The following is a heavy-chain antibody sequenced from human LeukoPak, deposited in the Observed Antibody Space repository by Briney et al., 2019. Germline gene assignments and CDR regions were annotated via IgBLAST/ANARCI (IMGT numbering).Heavy chain of an antibody. CDR3: ARVEGCGGDCYYFDY. CDR2: IYSGGST. Sequence: GGSLRLSCAASGFTVSSNYMSWVRQAPGKGLEWVSVIYSGGSTYYADSVKGRFTISRDNAKNSLYLQMNSLRAEDTAVYYCARVEGCGGDCYYFDYWGQGTLVTVSS. V-gene: IGHV3-66*01. D-gene: IGHD2-21*02. CDR1: GFTVSSNY. J-gene: IGHJ4*02.